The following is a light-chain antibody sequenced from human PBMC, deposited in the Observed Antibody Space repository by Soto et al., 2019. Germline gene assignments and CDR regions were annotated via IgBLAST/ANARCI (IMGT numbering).Light chain of an antibody. V-gene: IGKV1-39*01. CDR3: QQSFFAPPT. J-gene: IGKJ1*01. CDR1: QNVRNY. CDR2: ESS. Sequence: DIHMAQSPSSVSASVGDTVTITCRASQNVRNYLNWYQQKPGKAPNLLIYESSTLESGVPSTFSGDGFGTDFTLTISSLHPDDFATYYCQQSFFAPPTFGRGTKVDIK.